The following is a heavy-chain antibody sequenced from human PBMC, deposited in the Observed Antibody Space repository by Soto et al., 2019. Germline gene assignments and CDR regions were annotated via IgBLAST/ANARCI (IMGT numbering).Heavy chain of an antibody. J-gene: IGHJ5*02. Sequence: QVQLVQSGAEVKKPGSSVKVSCKASGGTFSSYTISWVRQAPGQGLEWMGRIIPILGIANYAQKFQGRVTITADKSTSKAYMELSSLRSEDTAVYYCARDKYSSGWYWCDPWGQGTLVTVSS. V-gene: IGHV1-69*08. D-gene: IGHD6-19*01. CDR2: IIPILGIA. CDR1: GGTFSSYT. CDR3: ARDKYSSGWYWCDP.